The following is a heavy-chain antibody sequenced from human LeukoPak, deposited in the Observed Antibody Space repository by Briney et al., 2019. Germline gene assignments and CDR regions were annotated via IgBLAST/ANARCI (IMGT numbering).Heavy chain of an antibody. CDR2: IYYSGST. V-gene: IGHV4-39*01. CDR3: ARYCSSISCYGDYFDY. CDR1: GGSIISGTYY. Sequence: SGTLSLTCIVSGGSIISGTYYWGWIRQPPGTGLEWIGSIYYSGSTYYNASLTSRVTISVDTSRNQFSLKLNPVTAADTAVYYCARYCSSISCYGDYFDYWGQGTLVTVSS. D-gene: IGHD2-2*01. J-gene: IGHJ4*02.